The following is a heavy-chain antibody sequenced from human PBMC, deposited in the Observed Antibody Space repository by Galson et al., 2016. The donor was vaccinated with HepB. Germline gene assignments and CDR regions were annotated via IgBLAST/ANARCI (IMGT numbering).Heavy chain of an antibody. D-gene: IGHD6-19*01. V-gene: IGHV3-23*01. CDR3: ARDRQWLVTFDY. CDR2: ITGSGGRI. Sequence: SLRLSCAASGFTFGTYVINWVRQAPGKGLEWISSITGSGGRIFYAASVKGRFTVSRDNSRNTLYLQMNRVRPEDTGVYYCARDRQWLVTFDYWCLGTLVTVSS. J-gene: IGHJ4*02. CDR1: GFTFGTYV.